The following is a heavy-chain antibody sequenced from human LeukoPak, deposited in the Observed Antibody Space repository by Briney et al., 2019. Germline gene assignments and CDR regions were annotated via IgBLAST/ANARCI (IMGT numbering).Heavy chain of an antibody. CDR2: IYYSGST. CDR1: GGSISSSSYY. D-gene: IGHD3-3*01. J-gene: IGHJ5*02. CDR3: ATRGITIFGVVINRDH. V-gene: IGHV4-39*01. Sequence: SETLSLTCTVSGGSISSSSYYWGWIRQPPGKGLEWIGSIYYSGSTYYNPSLKSRVTISVDTSKNQFSLKLSSVTAADTAVYYCATRGITIFGVVINRDHWGQGTLVTVSS.